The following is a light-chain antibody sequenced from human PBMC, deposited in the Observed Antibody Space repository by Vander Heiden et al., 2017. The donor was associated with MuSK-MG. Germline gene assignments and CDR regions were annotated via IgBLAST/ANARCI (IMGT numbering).Light chain of an antibody. CDR2: KVS. CDR3: QQYNRNSPWT. CDR1: QSVSSR. V-gene: IGKV1-5*03. J-gene: IGKJ1*01. Sequence: DIQMTQSPSTLSASVGDRVTITCRASQSVSSRLAWYQQKPVKAPKLLIYKVSNLESGVPSRFSGSGSGTEFTLTISSLQPDDFATYYCQQYNRNSPWTFGQGTKVEIK.